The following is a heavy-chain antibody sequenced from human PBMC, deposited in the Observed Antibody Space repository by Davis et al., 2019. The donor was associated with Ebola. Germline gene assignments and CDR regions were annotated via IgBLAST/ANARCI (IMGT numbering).Heavy chain of an antibody. V-gene: IGHV4-4*09. Sequence: SETLSLTCTVSGGSISSYYWSWIRQPPGKGLEGIGYIYHSGTTYYNPSLKSRVTISVDTSKNQFSLKLSSVTAADTAVYYCARVQAYGDEDWGQGTLVTVSS. CDR1: GGSISSYY. J-gene: IGHJ4*02. CDR3: ARVQAYGDED. D-gene: IGHD4-17*01. CDR2: IYHSGTT.